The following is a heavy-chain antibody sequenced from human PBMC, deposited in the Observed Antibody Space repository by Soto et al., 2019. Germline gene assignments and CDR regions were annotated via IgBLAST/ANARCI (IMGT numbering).Heavy chain of an antibody. CDR3: ARGPADYYDNSANYFLDY. V-gene: IGHV1-18*01. Sequence: QVQLVQSGAEVKKPGASVKVSCKASGYTFITYGVSWVRQAPGQGLDWLGRISTYNGNTRYAERPQGTVTITTDTTTYTAYMELRNLRSDDTAVYYCARGPADYYDNSANYFLDYWGQGTLVTVSS. CDR1: GYTFITYG. CDR2: ISTYNGNT. D-gene: IGHD3-22*01. J-gene: IGHJ4*02.